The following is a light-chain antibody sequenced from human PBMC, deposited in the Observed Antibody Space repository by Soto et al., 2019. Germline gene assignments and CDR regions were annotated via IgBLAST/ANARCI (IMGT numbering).Light chain of an antibody. Sequence: IVLTQSPDTLSLSPGERATLSCRASQSVSSYLAWYQQKPGQAPRLLIYDASNRATGIPARFSGSGSGTDFTLTIISLEPEDFAVYYCQQRSNWRTFG. CDR2: DAS. CDR3: QQRSNWRT. V-gene: IGKV3-11*01. CDR1: QSVSSY. J-gene: IGKJ1*01.